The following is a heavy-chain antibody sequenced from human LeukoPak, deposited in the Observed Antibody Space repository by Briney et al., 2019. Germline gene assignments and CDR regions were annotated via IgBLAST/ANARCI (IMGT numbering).Heavy chain of an antibody. V-gene: IGHV1-18*01. CDR2: ISAYSGNT. CDR3: ARDIGVVEMATSGSAFDI. CDR1: GYTFTSYG. Sequence: ASVKVSCKASGYTFTSYGISWVRQAPGQGLEWMGWISAYSGNTNYAQKLQGRVTMTTDTSTSTAYMELSSLRSEDTAVYYCARDIGVVEMATSGSAFDIWGQGTMVTVSS. D-gene: IGHD5-24*01. J-gene: IGHJ3*02.